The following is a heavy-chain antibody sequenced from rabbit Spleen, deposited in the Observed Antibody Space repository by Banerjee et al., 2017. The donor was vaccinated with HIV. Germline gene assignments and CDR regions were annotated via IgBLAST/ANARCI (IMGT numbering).Heavy chain of an antibody. CDR1: GIDFTNYY. D-gene: IGHD2-1*01. CDR2: IYGGDSDITS. J-gene: IGHJ4*01. Sequence: QEQLTETGGGLVQPGGSLTLSCKASGIDFTNYYITWVRQAPGKGLEWIACIYGGDSDITSYYANWAKGRFTISKTSSTTVTLQMTSLTAADTATYFCARGSAAMTMVITGFYFNLWGPGTLVTVS. V-gene: IGHV1S45*01. CDR3: ARGSAAMTMVITGFYFNL.